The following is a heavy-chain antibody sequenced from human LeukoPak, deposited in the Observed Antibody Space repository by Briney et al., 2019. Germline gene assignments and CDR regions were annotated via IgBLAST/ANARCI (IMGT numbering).Heavy chain of an antibody. CDR1: GYTFTGYY. J-gene: IGHJ5*02. D-gene: IGHD3-9*01. CDR2: INPNSGGT. Sequence: ASVKVSCKASGYTFTGYYMHWVRQAPGQGLEWMGRINPNSGGTNYAQKFQGRVTMTRDTSSSTGYMELRRLRSDDTAVYYCILTGYYKPWGQGTLVTVSS. V-gene: IGHV1-2*06. CDR3: ILTGYYKP.